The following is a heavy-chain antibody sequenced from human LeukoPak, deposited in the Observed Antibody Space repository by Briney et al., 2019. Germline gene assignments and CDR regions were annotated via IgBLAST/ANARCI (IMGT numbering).Heavy chain of an antibody. J-gene: IGHJ4*02. D-gene: IGHD2-2*01. CDR2: IYISGST. CDR1: GGSISSYY. Sequence: PSETLSLXCTVSGGSISSYYWSWIRQPAGKGLEWIGRIYISGSTNYNPSLKSRATMSVDTSKNQFSLKLSSVTAADTAVYYCARDGTLSSTRFDYWGQGTLVTVSS. CDR3: ARDGTLSSTRFDY. V-gene: IGHV4-4*07.